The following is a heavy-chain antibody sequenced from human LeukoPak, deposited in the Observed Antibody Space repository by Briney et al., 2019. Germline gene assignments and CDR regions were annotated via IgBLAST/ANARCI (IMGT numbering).Heavy chain of an antibody. D-gene: IGHD5-12*01. J-gene: IGHJ3*02. Sequence: GGSLRLSCAASGLTVSRNYMSWVRQAPGKGLEWVSIIYSGGSIYYADSVKGRFIISRDTSKNTLYLQMNSLGDEDTAVYYCARQRDTVGASGGFDIWGRGTMVTVSS. CDR3: ARQRDTVGASGGFDI. V-gene: IGHV3-66*04. CDR2: IYSGGSI. CDR1: GLTVSRNY.